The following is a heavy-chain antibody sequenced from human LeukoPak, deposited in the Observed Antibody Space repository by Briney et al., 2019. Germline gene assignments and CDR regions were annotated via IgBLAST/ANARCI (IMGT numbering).Heavy chain of an antibody. Sequence: PGGSLRLSCAASGLTFSSYAMSWVRQAPGKGLEWVSAISGSGGSTYYADSVKGRFTISRDNSKNTLYLQMNSLRAEDTAVYYCAKSGGKSSSSWYEGWGQGTLVTVSS. D-gene: IGHD6-13*01. CDR1: GLTFSSYA. J-gene: IGHJ4*02. CDR2: ISGSGGST. V-gene: IGHV3-23*01. CDR3: AKSGGKSSSSWYEG.